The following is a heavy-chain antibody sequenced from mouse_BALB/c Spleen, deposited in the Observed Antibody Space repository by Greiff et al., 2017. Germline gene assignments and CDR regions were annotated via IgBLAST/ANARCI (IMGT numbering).Heavy chain of an antibody. J-gene: IGHJ3*01. Sequence: EVQLVESGGGLVKPGGSLKLSCAASGFTFSDYYMYWVRQTPEKRLEWVATISDGGSYIYYPDSVKGRFTISRDNAKNNLYLQMSSLKSEDTAMYYCARDEGYYGNYLFAYWGQGTLVTVSA. CDR2: ISDGGSYI. CDR3: ARDEGYYGNYLFAY. V-gene: IGHV5-4*02. CDR1: GFTFSDYY. D-gene: IGHD2-1*01.